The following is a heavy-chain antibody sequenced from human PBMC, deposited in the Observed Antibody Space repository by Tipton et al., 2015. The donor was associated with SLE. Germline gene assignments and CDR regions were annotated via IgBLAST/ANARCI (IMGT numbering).Heavy chain of an antibody. J-gene: IGHJ4*02. CDR1: GGSISSSSYF. D-gene: IGHD3-16*01. CDR2: IYYSGST. V-gene: IGHV4-39*07. Sequence: TLSLTCTVSGGSISSSSYFWGWIRQPPGKGLEWIGSIYYSGSTYYKSSLKSRVTISVDTSKNQFSLKLSSVTAADTAVHYCARGGLSLGELSLYRYFDYWGQGTLVTVSS. CDR3: ARGGLSLGELSLYRYFDY.